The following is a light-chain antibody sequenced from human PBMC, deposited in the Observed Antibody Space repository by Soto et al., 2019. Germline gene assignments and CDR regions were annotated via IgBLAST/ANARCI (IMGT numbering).Light chain of an antibody. CDR3: MQGTHWPIT. V-gene: IGKV2-28*01. J-gene: IGKJ5*01. CDR1: ASLPHSNRYNY. Sequence: GLTQSTLHLPVTAGAPVSRRCRSSASLPHSNRYNYLAWYQQKPGQAPQLLIYLGSTRATGVPDRFSGSGSGTDFTLNISSVEAEDVAVYYCMQGTHWPITFGQGTQLEIK. CDR2: LGS.